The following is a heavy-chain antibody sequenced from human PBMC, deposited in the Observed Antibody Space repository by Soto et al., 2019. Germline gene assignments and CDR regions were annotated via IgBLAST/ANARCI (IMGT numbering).Heavy chain of an antibody. D-gene: IGHD6-6*01. CDR2: ISNNGINK. V-gene: IGHV3-30*18. CDR3: AKVIRADSTSSNFYYYSGLDV. Sequence: QVQLVESGGGVVQPGRSLRLSCAASGFTFRTYGMHWVRQAPGKGLEWLAVISNNGINKYYADSVKGRFTISRDNSRETLFLQMNSLRGEDTAIYYSAKVIRADSTSSNFYYYSGLDVWGQGTTVTVSS. CDR1: GFTFRTYG. J-gene: IGHJ6*02.